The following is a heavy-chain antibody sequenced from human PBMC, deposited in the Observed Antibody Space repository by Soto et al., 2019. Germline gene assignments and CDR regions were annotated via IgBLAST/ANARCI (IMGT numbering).Heavy chain of an antibody. D-gene: IGHD6-6*01. J-gene: IGHJ4*02. CDR3: ARYPRAARPYPFDY. Sequence: PSETLSLTCTVSGGSIRSSNYYWGWIRQPPGKGLEWIGSIYYSGSSYYNPSLKSRVTISVDTSKNQFSLKLTSVTAADTAVYYCARYPRAARPYPFDYWGQGTLVTVSS. CDR2: IYYSGSS. CDR1: GGSIRSSNYY. V-gene: IGHV4-39*01.